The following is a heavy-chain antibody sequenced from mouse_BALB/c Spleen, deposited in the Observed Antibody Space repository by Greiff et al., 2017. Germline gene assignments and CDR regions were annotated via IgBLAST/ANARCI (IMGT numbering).Heavy chain of an antibody. CDR2: INPSTGYT. Sequence: VQLQQSGAELAKPGASVKMSCKASGYTFTSYWMHWVKQRPGQGLEWIGYINPSTGYTEYNQKFKDKATLTADKSSSTAYMQLSSLTSEDSAVYYCARSTMITRYFDYWGQGTTLTVSS. CDR1: GYTFTSYW. J-gene: IGHJ2*01. V-gene: IGHV1-7*01. D-gene: IGHD2-4*01. CDR3: ARSTMITRYFDY.